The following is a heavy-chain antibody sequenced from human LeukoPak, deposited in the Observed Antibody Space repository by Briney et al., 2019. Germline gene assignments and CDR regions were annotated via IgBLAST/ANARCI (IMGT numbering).Heavy chain of an antibody. CDR2: INPNSGGT. D-gene: IGHD3-10*01. CDR3: ARLGGSGSYYNGDY. CDR1: GYTFTSYG. J-gene: IGHJ4*02. Sequence: ASVKVSCKASGYTFTSYGISWVRQAPGQGLEWMGWINPNSGGTNYAQKFQGRVTMTRDTSISTAYMELSRLRSDDTAVYYCARLGGSGSYYNGDYWGQGTLVTVSS. V-gene: IGHV1-2*02.